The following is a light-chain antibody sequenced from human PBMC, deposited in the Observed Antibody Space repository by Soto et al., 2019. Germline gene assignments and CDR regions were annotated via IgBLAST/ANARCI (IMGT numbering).Light chain of an antibody. CDR1: QDIRTE. V-gene: IGKV1-6*01. Sequence: ALQMTQSPSSLSASVGDRVTITCRASQDIRTELGWYQQKPGKAPKLLIYGATTLQSGVPSRFSGSGSGTECTLTISGLQPEEFATYYCLQDYNYARTFGQGTKVEVK. J-gene: IGKJ1*01. CDR3: LQDYNYART. CDR2: GAT.